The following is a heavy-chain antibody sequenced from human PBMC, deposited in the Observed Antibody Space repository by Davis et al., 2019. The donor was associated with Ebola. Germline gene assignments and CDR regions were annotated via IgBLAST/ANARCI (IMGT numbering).Heavy chain of an antibody. CDR1: GGSISNYY. CDR2: IYYSGST. V-gene: IGHV4-59*12. CDR3: AREAYYYGMDV. Sequence: MPSETLSLTCSVSGGSISNYYWSWIRQPPGKGLEWIGYIYYSGSTNYNPSLKSRVTISVDTSKNQFSLKLSSVTAADTAVYYCAREAYYYGMDVWGKGTTVTVSS. J-gene: IGHJ6*04.